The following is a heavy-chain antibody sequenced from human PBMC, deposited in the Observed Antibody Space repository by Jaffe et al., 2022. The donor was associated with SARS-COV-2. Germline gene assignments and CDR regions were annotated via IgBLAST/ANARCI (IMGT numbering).Heavy chain of an antibody. J-gene: IGHJ5*02. V-gene: IGHV4-59*08. CDR1: GGSISSYY. Sequence: QVQLQESGPGLVKPSETLSLTCTVSGGSISSYYWSWIRQPPGKGLEWIGYIYYSGSTNYNPSLKSRVTISVDTSKNQFSLKLSSVTAADTAVYYCARRIAAAGIGYWFDPWGQGTLVTVSS. D-gene: IGHD6-13*01. CDR3: ARRIAAAGIGYWFDP. CDR2: IYYSGST.